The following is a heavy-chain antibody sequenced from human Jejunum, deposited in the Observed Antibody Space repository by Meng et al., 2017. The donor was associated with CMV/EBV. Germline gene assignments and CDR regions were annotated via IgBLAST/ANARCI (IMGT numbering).Heavy chain of an antibody. CDR3: GRDQGRELINH. V-gene: IGHV4-4*02. CDR1: GDSISSGIW. CDR2: VYHRGDT. Sequence: QGPLQELGPGLVNPSVTRSVTCTVSGDSISSGIWWSWVRQPPGKGLEWIGEVYHRGDTNYNPSLKSRVDISVDKSKNQFYLSLFSVTAADTAVYYCGRDQGRELINHWGQGTLVTVSS. J-gene: IGHJ4*02. D-gene: IGHD1-7*01.